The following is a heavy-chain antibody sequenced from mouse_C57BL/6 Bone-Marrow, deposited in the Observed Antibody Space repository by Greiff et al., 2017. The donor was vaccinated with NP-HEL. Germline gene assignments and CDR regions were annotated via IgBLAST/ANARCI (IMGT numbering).Heavy chain of an antibody. CDR1: GFTFSSYG. J-gene: IGHJ4*01. CDR2: ISSGGSYT. D-gene: IGHD3-3*01. V-gene: IGHV5-6*01. CDR3: ARHGAGAMDY. Sequence: EVQGVESGGDLVKPGGSLKLSCAASGFTFSSYGMSWVRQTPDKRLEWVATISSGGSYTYYPDSVKGRFTISRDNAKNTLYLQMSSLKSEDTAMYYCARHGAGAMDYWGQGTSVTVSS.